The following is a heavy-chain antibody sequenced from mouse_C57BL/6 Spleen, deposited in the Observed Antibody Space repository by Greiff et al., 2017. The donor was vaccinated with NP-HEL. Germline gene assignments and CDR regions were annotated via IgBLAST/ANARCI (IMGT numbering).Heavy chain of an antibody. D-gene: IGHD1-1*01. CDR3: ARRIDSSYAMDD. Sequence: VQLQQSGAELMKPGASVKLSCKATGYTFTGYWIEWVKQRHGHGLAWIGEILPDNGSTNSNEKFKGKATLTADTSSNTAYMQLSSLTTEDSAIYCCARRIDSSYAMDDWGQGASVTVSA. J-gene: IGHJ4*01. V-gene: IGHV1-9*01. CDR2: ILPDNGST. CDR1: GYTFTGYW.